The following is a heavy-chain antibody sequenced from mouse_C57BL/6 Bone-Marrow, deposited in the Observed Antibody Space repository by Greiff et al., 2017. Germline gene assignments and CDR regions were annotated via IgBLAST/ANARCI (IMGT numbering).Heavy chain of an antibody. D-gene: IGHD2-3*01. Sequence: VQLKESGPGLAKPSQTLSLTCSVTGYSITSDYWNWIRKFPGHKLEYMGYISYSGSTYYNPSLKSRISITRDTSKNQYYLQLNSVTTEDTATYYCARSRVLIYDGYPYFDYWGQGTTLTVSS. V-gene: IGHV3-8*01. CDR1: GYSITSDY. J-gene: IGHJ2*01. CDR2: ISYSGST. CDR3: ARSRVLIYDGYPYFDY.